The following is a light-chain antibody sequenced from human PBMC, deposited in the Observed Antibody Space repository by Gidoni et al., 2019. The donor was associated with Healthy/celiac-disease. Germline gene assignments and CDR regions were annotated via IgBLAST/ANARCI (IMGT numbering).Light chain of an antibody. CDR1: QSVSSY. CDR2: DAS. Sequence: EIVLTQSPATLSLSPGERATLSCRASQSVSSYLAWYQQKPGQAPRLLIYDASNRATGIPARFSGSGSGTDFTLTISSLEPEDFAVYSCQQRSNWPPYTFGQGTKLEIQ. CDR3: QQRSNWPPYT. V-gene: IGKV3-11*01. J-gene: IGKJ2*01.